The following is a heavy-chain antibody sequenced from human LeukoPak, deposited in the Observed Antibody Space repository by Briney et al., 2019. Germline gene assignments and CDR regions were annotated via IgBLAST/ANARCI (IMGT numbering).Heavy chain of an antibody. CDR3: ARNRNSAALSRMWLDP. D-gene: IGHD6-25*01. CDR1: GGSISSYS. CDR2: IDYTGTT. J-gene: IGHJ5*02. Sequence: SETLSLTCSVSGGSISSYSWTWIRQPPGKGLEWIGYIDYTGTTNYNPSLKSRVTISIDTSNNQFSLSLRSVTAADTAVYYCARNRNSAALSRMWLDPWGRGALLIVSS. V-gene: IGHV4-59*08.